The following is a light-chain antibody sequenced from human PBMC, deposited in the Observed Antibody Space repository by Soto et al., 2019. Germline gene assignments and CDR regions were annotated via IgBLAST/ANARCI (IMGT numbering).Light chain of an antibody. CDR3: QQYGSSPRIT. J-gene: IGKJ5*01. Sequence: MVLTQSPGTLSLSPGETATLSCKASEIIKTFYFGWYQQKPGQSPRLIINGVYTRASGVPDRFSGSGSGTDFTLTISRLEPEDFAVYYCQQYGSSPRITFGQGTRLEIK. V-gene: IGKV3-20*01. CDR1: EIIKTFY. CDR2: GVY.